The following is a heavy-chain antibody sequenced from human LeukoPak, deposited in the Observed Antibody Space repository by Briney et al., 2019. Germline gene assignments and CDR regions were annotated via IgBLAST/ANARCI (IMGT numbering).Heavy chain of an antibody. Sequence: GRSLSLSCAASGFTFSSYETNWVRQAPGKGLEWLADILYDGSNKYYADSVKGRFTISRDNSKNTLYMQRNSLRAEDTAVYYCAKGNYGLYGMDVWGQGTTVTVSS. D-gene: IGHD1-7*01. CDR3: AKGNYGLYGMDV. CDR2: ILYDGSNK. CDR1: GFTFSSYE. J-gene: IGHJ6*02. V-gene: IGHV3-30*18.